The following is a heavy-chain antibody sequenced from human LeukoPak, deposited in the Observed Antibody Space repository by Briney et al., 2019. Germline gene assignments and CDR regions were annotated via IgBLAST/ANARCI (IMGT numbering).Heavy chain of an antibody. CDR1: GGSISSSSYY. CDR3: ARSIMITFGGVIPHYFDY. D-gene: IGHD3-16*02. J-gene: IGHJ4*02. Sequence: SETLPLTCTVSGGSISSSSYYWGWIRQPPGKGLEWIGSIYYSGSTYYNPSLKSRVTISVDTSKNQFSLKLSSVTAADTAVYYGARSIMITFGGVIPHYFDYWGQGTLVTVSS. CDR2: IYYSGST. V-gene: IGHV4-39*01.